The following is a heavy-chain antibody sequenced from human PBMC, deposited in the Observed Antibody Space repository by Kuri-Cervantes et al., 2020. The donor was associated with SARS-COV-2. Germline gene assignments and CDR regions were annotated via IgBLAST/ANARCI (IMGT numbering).Heavy chain of an antibody. CDR2: SNAGNGNT. V-gene: IGHV1-3*01. CDR1: GYTFTSYA. Sequence: ASVKVSCKASGYTFTSYAMHWVRQAPGQRLEWMGWSNAGNGNTKYSQKFQGRVTMTEDTSTDTAYMELSSLRSEDTAVYYCAPGNYYDSSGYYRAEYFQHWGQGTLVTVSS. J-gene: IGHJ1*01. D-gene: IGHD3-22*01. CDR3: APGNYYDSSGYYRAEYFQH.